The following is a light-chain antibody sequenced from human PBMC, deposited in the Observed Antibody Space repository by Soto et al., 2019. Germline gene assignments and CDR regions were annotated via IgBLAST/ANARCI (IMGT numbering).Light chain of an antibody. Sequence: DIVMTQSPDSLAVSLGERATINCKSGQIVLYSSNNKNYLAWYQQKPGQPPKLLIYWASTRESGVPDRFSGSGSGTDFTLTISSLQAEDVAVYYCQQYYSTPTWTFGQGTKVDIK. CDR1: QIVLYSSNNKNY. J-gene: IGKJ1*01. CDR2: WAS. CDR3: QQYYSTPTWT. V-gene: IGKV4-1*01.